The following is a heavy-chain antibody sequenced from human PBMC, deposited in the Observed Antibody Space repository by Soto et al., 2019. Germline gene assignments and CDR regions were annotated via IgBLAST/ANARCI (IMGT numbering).Heavy chain of an antibody. V-gene: IGHV3-30*18. CDR1: GFTVTNYG. CDR3: AKVGDVYNSCLDF. D-gene: IGHD1-1*01. CDR2: ISYDGNKI. Sequence: QVQLVESGGGVVQPGRSLRLSCAASGFTVTNYGMHWVRQAPGQGLEWVAVISYDGNKIYYVDSVKGRFTISRDISKNTLYLQINSLRAEDTGVYYCAKVGDVYNSCLDFWGQGVLGNVSS. J-gene: IGHJ4*02.